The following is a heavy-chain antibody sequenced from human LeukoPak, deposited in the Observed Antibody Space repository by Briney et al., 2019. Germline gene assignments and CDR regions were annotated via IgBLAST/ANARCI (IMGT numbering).Heavy chain of an antibody. CDR3: ARMAAAVYNWFDP. J-gene: IGHJ5*02. V-gene: IGHV4-30-2*01. CDR2: IYHSGST. Sequence: NSSETLSLTCAVSGSSISSGGYSWSWIRQPPGKGLEWIGYIYHSGSTYYNPSLKSRVTISVDRSKNQFSLKLSSVTAADTAVYYCARMAAAVYNWFDPWGQGTLVTVSS. D-gene: IGHD6-13*01. CDR1: GSSISSGGYS.